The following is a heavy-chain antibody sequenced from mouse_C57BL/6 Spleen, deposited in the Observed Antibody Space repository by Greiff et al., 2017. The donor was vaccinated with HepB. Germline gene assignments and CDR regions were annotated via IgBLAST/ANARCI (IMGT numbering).Heavy chain of an antibody. J-gene: IGHJ2*01. CDR1: GYTFTSYW. Sequence: QVQLQQPGAELVKPGASVKMSCKASGYTFTSYWITWVKQRPGQGLEWIGDIYPGSGSTNYNEKFKSKATLTVDTSSSTAYMQISSLTSEDSAVYYCARSPFITTVVAFDYWGQGTTLTVSS. CDR2: IYPGSGST. D-gene: IGHD1-1*01. V-gene: IGHV1-55*01. CDR3: ARSPFITTVVAFDY.